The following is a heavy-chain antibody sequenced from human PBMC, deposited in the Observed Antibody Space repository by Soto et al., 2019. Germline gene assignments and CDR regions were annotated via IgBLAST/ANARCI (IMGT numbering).Heavy chain of an antibody. J-gene: IGHJ6*02. CDR1: GYTFTSYD. Sequence: QVQLVQSGAEVKKPGASVKVSCKASGYTFTSYDINWVRQATGQGLEWMGWMNPNSGNTGYAQKFQGRVTMTRNTSISTAYMELSSLRSEDTAVYYCARGPIRYLDWSYYYYGMDVWGQGTTVTVSS. CDR2: MNPNSGNT. V-gene: IGHV1-8*01. D-gene: IGHD3-9*01. CDR3: ARGPIRYLDWSYYYYGMDV.